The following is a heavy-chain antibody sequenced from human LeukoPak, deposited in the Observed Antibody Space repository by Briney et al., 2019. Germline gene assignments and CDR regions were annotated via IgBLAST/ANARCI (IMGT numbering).Heavy chain of an antibody. Sequence: GGSLRLSCAASGFNFDDYGMSWVRQAPGKGLEWVSGINWNGGSTGYADSVKGRFTISRDNAKNSLYVQMNSLRAEDTALYYCARAAYSGYVTGNDYWGQGTLVIVSS. D-gene: IGHD5-12*01. CDR3: ARAAYSGYVTGNDY. CDR1: GFNFDDYG. J-gene: IGHJ4*02. CDR2: INWNGGST. V-gene: IGHV3-20*04.